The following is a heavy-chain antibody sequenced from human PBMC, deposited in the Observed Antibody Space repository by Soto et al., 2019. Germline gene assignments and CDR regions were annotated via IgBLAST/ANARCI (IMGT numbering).Heavy chain of an antibody. CDR2: ISYDGSNK. CDR3: AINIPGYTENNNGMDV. CDR1: GFTFSNYG. Sequence: QVQLVESGGGVVQPGRSLRLSCAASGFTFSNYGMHWVRQAPGNGLEWVAVISYDGSNKYYADSVKGRITISRDNSKNTLYMQMNSLRAEYTAVYYCAINIPGYTENNNGMDVWGQGTTVTVSS. D-gene: IGHD5-12*01. J-gene: IGHJ6*02. V-gene: IGHV3-30*03.